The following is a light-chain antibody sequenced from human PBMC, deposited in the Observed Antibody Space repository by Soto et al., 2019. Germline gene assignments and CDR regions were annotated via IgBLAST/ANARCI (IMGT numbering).Light chain of an antibody. CDR1: PSLLHSNGYNY. Sequence: IVMTQSPLSLPVTPGEPASISCRSSPSLLHSNGYNYLDWYLQKPGQSPQLLIYLGSNRASGVSDRFSGSGSDTDFTMKSSRVEAEDAEVYQWMRGPQRQTFGQGTKVDI. CDR2: LGS. J-gene: IGKJ1*01. CDR3: MRGPQRQT. V-gene: IGKV2-28*01.